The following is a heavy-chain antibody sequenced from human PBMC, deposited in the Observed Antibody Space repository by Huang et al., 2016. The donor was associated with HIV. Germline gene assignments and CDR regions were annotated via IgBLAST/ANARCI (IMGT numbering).Heavy chain of an antibody. J-gene: IGHJ4*02. Sequence: VQLVESGGGVVQPGRSLRLACAASGFSFSTYGLHWVRPAPGKGLEWVAVISYDGRNKYYAHAVKGRFTISRDTSENKVYLQMNSLRHEDTAVYYCAKDGADEEWDIDYWGQGTLVTVSS. CDR1: GFSFSTYG. V-gene: IGHV3-30*18. CDR2: ISYDGRNK. CDR3: AKDGADEEWDIDY. D-gene: IGHD1-26*01.